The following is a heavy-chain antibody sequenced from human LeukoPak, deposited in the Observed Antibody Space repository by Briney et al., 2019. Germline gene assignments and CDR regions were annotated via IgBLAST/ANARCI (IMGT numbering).Heavy chain of an antibody. CDR3: TTGPYCGGDCYSIDY. J-gene: IGHJ4*02. V-gene: IGHV3-15*01. D-gene: IGHD2-21*02. CDR1: GFTFNNAW. CDR2: IKRKTDGGTT. Sequence: GGSLRLSCAASGFTFNNAWMSWVRQAPGKGLEWVGRIKRKTDGGTTDYAAPVKGRFTISRDDSENTLYLQMNSLQTEDTAVYYCTTGPYCGGDCYSIDYWGQGTLVTVSS.